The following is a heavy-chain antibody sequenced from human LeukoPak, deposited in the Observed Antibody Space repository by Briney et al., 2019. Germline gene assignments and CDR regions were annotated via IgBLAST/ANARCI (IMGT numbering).Heavy chain of an antibody. J-gene: IGHJ5*02. CDR2: IDPNSGAT. CDR3: ARVGATYSGDP. D-gene: IGHD1-26*01. V-gene: IGHV1-2*02. CDR1: GYTFTDYY. Sequence: ASVKVSCKASGYTFTDYYIHWVRQAPGHGLEWMAWIDPNSGATNYAQKFQGRITMTRDTSISTAYMELSRLRSDDTAVYYCARVGATYSGDPWGQGTLVTVSS.